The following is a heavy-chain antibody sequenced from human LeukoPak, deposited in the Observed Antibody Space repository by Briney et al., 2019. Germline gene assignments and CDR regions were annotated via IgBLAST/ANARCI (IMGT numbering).Heavy chain of an antibody. CDR1: GGSISSSSYY. Sequence: SETLSLTCTVSGGSISSSSYYWGWIRQPPGKGLEWIGNIYYSGSTYYNPSLKTRVTISVDTSKNQFSLKLSSVTAADTAVYYCARPPTYARDAFDIWDQGTMVTVSS. CDR2: IYYSGST. CDR3: ARPPTYARDAFDI. J-gene: IGHJ3*02. D-gene: IGHD3-10*02. V-gene: IGHV4-39*01.